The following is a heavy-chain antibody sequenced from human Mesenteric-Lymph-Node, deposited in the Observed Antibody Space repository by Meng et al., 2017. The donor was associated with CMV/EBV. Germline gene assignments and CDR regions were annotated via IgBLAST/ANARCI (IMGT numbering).Heavy chain of an antibody. CDR3: AREAPIIAAFDI. D-gene: IGHD2-21*01. J-gene: IGHJ3*02. CDR1: GFTFSSYW. CDR2: INSDGSST. Sequence: GSLRLSCAASGFTFSSYWMHWVRQAPGKGLVWVSRINSDGSSTSYADSVKGRFTISRDNAKNTLYLQMNSLRAEDTAVYYCAREAPIIAAFDIWGQGTMVTVSS. V-gene: IGHV3-74*01.